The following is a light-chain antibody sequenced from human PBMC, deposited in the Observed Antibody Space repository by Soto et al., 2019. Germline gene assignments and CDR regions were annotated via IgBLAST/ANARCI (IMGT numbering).Light chain of an antibody. CDR1: QSISEY. CDR2: AAS. V-gene: IGKV1-39*01. CDR3: QQSYSFPRT. Sequence: DIHMTHSPSSLSASVGDTVTFTCRASQSISEYLNWYQQKPGKAPRLLIYAASNLDNGVPSRFSGSGSGKTFTLTIRSLQPEDFATYYCQQSYSFPRTFGQGNKVEIX. J-gene: IGKJ1*01.